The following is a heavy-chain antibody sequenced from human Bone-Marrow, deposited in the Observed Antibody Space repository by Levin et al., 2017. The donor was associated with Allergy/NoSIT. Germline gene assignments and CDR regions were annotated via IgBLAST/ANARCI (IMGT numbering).Heavy chain of an antibody. J-gene: IGHJ4*02. Sequence: GGSLRLSCAASGFDFKAFAMHWVRQAPGKGLEWVAATTYDGRDKYYGDSVKGRFTISRDNSKNTLYLQMNSLKTEDTAVYYCSMWGGGDYGSYDRHFAVWGQGTVVTVSS. D-gene: IGHD3-10*01. V-gene: IGHV3-30*01. CDR3: SMWGGGDYGSYDRHFAV. CDR2: TTYDGRDK. CDR1: GFDFKAFA.